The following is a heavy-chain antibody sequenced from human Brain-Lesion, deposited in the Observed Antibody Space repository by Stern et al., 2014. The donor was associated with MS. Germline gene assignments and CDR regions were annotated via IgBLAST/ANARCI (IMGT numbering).Heavy chain of an antibody. CDR2: IYYRGST. CDR3: AKLWLGELPESPFDY. CDR1: GGSISSSSYY. D-gene: IGHD3-10*01. V-gene: IGHV4-39*01. Sequence: QVQLVESGPGLVKPSETLSLTCTVSGGSISSSSYYWGWIRQPPGKGLEWIGSIYYRGSTYYNPSLKSRVTISLDTSTNPFSLRLSSVTAADTAVYFCAKLWLGELPESPFDYWGQGTLVTVSS. J-gene: IGHJ4*02.